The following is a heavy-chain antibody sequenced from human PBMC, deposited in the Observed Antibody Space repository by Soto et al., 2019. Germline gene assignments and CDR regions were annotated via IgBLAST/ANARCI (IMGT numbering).Heavy chain of an antibody. Sequence: SETLSLTCSVSGDSINSSDYYFFWIRQPPGKGLEWIGSISYSGTTYYNPSLKSRVTISVDTSKTQFSLRLTSVTAPDTALYYCARHVDSSSYFDYWGQGTPVTVSS. CDR3: ARHVDSSSYFDY. V-gene: IGHV4-39*01. CDR1: GDSINSSDYY. D-gene: IGHD6-13*01. J-gene: IGHJ4*02. CDR2: ISYSGTT.